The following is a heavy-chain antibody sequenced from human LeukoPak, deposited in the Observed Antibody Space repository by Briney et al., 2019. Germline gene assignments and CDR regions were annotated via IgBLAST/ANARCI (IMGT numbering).Heavy chain of an antibody. V-gene: IGHV4-4*07. CDR2: IYTCEST. CDR3: AREDYYYYYMDV. Sequence: SETLSLTCTVSGGSISSYYWSWIRQPTGKGLEWIGRIYTCESTNYNPSLKSRVAMSINTSKIQFSLKLSAVTAADTAVYYCAREDYYYYYMDVWGKGTTVTVSS. J-gene: IGHJ6*03. CDR1: GGSISSYY.